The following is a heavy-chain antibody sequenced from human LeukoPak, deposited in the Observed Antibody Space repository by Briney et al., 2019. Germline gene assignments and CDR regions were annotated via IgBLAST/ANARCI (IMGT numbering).Heavy chain of an antibody. CDR1: GFTFSTNW. D-gene: IGHD6-13*01. Sequence: GGSLRLSCVASGFTFSTNWLSWVRQAPGKGLEWVATINQSGRDKYYVDSVKVRFTISRDNAKNSLYLQMNSLRAEDTAVYYCARTGIGAVFGNWGQGTLVTVSS. CDR2: INQSGRDK. CDR3: ARTGIGAVFGN. V-gene: IGHV3-7*01. J-gene: IGHJ4*02.